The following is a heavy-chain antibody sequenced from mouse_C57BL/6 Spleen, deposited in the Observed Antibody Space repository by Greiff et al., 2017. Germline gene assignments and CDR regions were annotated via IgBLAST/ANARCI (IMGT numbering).Heavy chain of an antibody. D-gene: IGHD1-1*01. CDR1: GYTFTSYW. CDR2: IRPNSGST. J-gene: IGHJ2*01. CDR3: ARSGFGSSYIDC. V-gene: IGHV1-64*01. Sequence: QVQLLQPGAELVKPGASVKLSCKASGYTFTSYWMTWVKQRPGQGLEWIGMIRPNSGSTNYNEKFKSKATLTVDKASSTAYMQLSSLTSEDSAVYYCARSGFGSSYIDCWGQGTTLTVSS.